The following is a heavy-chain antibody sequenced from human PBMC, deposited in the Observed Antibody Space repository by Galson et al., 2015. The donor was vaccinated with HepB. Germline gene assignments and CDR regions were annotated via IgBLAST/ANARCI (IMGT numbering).Heavy chain of an antibody. J-gene: IGHJ3*01. D-gene: IGHD3-16*01. CDR2: ISGNSGEL. Sequence: SLRLSCAASGFSFDDYAMHWVRRAPGKGPEWVSGISGNSGELDYADSVKGRFIISGDNTKNSLYLQMNSLRTEDTALYYCAKLVWEDDGFDVWGQGTMVTVS. CDR1: GFSFDDYA. V-gene: IGHV3-9*01. CDR3: AKLVWEDDGFDV.